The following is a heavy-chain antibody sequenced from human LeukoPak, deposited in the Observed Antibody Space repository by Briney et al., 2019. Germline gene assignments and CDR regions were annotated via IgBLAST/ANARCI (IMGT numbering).Heavy chain of an antibody. D-gene: IGHD1/OR15-1a*01. CDR1: GFILSNHW. J-gene: IGHJ6*02. CDR2: MNKDGSEK. Sequence: PGGSLRLPCAASGFILSNHWMTWVRQAPGKGPEWVANMNKDGSEKYYVDSVKGRFTISRDTAKNSLYLQMNNLRAEDTALYYCARNNDMDVWGQGTTVIVSS. CDR3: ARNNDMDV. V-gene: IGHV3-7*03.